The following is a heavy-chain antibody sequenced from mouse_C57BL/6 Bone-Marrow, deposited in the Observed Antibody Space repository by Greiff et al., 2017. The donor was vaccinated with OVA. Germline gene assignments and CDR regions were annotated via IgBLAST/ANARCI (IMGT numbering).Heavy chain of an antibody. J-gene: IGHJ4*01. CDR1: GYSFTGYY. V-gene: IGHV1-42*01. Sequence: SGPELVKPGASVKISCKASGYSFTGYYMNWVKQSPEKSLEWIGEINPSTGGTTYNQKFKAKATLTVDKSSSTAYMQLKSLTSEDSAVYYCARSFYDYDGYYAMDYWGQGTSVTVSS. D-gene: IGHD2-4*01. CDR2: INPSTGGT. CDR3: ARSFYDYDGYYAMDY.